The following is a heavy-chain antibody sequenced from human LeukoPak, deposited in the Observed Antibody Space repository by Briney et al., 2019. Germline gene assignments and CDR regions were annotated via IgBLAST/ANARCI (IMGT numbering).Heavy chain of an antibody. V-gene: IGHV1-46*01. CDR2: INPSGGST. D-gene: IGHD3-9*01. CDR3: ARRSYDILTGYSD. Sequence: ASVKVSCKASGYTFTSYYMHWVRQAPGQGLEWMGLINPSGGSTSYAQKFQGRVTMTRDMSTSTVYMELSSLRSEDTAVYYCARRSYDILTGYSDWGQGTLVTVSS. J-gene: IGHJ4*02. CDR1: GYTFTSYY.